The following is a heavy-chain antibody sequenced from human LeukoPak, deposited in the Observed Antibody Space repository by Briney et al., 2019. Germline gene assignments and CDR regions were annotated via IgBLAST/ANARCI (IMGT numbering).Heavy chain of an antibody. V-gene: IGHV3-23*01. CDR3: AKDKGGSYYTLYFDY. Sequence: SGGSLRLSCAASGFTFSSYAMSWVRQAPGKGLEWVSAISGSGGSTYYADSVKGRFTISRDNSKNTLYLQMNSLRAEGTAVYYCAKDKGGSYYTLYFDYWGQGTLVTVSS. CDR1: GFTFSSYA. J-gene: IGHJ4*02. D-gene: IGHD1-26*01. CDR2: ISGSGGST.